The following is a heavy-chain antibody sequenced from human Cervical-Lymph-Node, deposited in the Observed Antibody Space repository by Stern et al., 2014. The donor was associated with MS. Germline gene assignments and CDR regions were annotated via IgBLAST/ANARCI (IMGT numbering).Heavy chain of an antibody. Sequence: EVHLVESGGGLVQPGGSLRLSCAASGFTFSTYPMNWVRQAPGKGLEWVSYISSNSETISYADPVKGRFTISRDNAKNSLYLQMNSLRPEDTAVYYCATISSGDYWGQGTLVTVSS. V-gene: IGHV3-48*01. CDR2: ISSNSETI. CDR3: ATISSGDY. D-gene: IGHD6-19*01. CDR1: GFTFSTYP. J-gene: IGHJ4*02.